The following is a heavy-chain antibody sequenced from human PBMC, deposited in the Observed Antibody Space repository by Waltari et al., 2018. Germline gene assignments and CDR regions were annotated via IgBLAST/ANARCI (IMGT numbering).Heavy chain of an antibody. Sequence: EETLGESGGDLVEPGGSLRISCAGPGFAFSRYSMDRVRQAPGKGLEWVSSISSTGHYIYYADSVRGRFTISRDNANNSLYLQMNNLRADDTAIYYCARGFWFTTVTTFTWFDPWGQGTLVTVSS. CDR1: GFAFSRYS. D-gene: IGHD4-17*01. CDR2: ISSTGHYI. V-gene: IGHV3-21*01. J-gene: IGHJ5*02. CDR3: ARGFWFTTVTTFTWFDP.